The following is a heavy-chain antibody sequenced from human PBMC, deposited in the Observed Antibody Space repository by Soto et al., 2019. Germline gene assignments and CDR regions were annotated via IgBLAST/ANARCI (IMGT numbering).Heavy chain of an antibody. D-gene: IGHD6-6*01. CDR1: GYTFTSYY. J-gene: IGHJ3*02. CDR3: ARVGYSSSSYGAFDI. V-gene: IGHV1-46*01. CDR2: INPSGGST. Sequence: ASVKVSCKASGYTFTSYYMHWVRRAPGQGLEWMGIINPSGGSTSYAQKFQGRVTMTRDTSTSTVYMELSSLRSEDTAVYYCARVGYSSSSYGAFDIWGQGTMVTVSS.